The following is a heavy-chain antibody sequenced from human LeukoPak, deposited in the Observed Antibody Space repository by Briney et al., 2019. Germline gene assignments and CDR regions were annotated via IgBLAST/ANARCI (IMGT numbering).Heavy chain of an antibody. CDR3: AKDTTHIYGSGGPHDY. Sequence: GGSLRLSYAASGFTFDDYAMHWVRQAPGKGLEWVSGISWNSGSIGYADSVKGRFTISRDNAKNSLYLQMNSLRAEDTALYYCAKDTTHIYGSGGPHDYWGQGTLVTVSS. V-gene: IGHV3-9*01. D-gene: IGHD3-10*01. J-gene: IGHJ4*02. CDR2: ISWNSGSI. CDR1: GFTFDDYA.